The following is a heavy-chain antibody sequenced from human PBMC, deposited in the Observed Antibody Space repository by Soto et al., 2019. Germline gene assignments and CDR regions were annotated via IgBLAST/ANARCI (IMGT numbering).Heavy chain of an antibody. D-gene: IGHD1-1*01. CDR1: GFTFSSYG. CDR2: IWYDGSNK. V-gene: IGHV3-33*01. Sequence: GGSLRLSCAASGFTFSSYGMHWVRQAPGKGMEWVAVIWYDGSNKYYADSVKGRFPISRDNSKNTLYLQMNSLRAEDTAVYYCARDGLAGPLSNANDWYYGMYVCGQGTTVTVSS. CDR3: ARDGLAGPLSNANDWYYGMYV. J-gene: IGHJ6*02.